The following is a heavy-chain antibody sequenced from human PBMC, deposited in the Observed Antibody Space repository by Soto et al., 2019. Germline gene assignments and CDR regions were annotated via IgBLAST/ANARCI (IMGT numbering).Heavy chain of an antibody. J-gene: IGHJ3*02. CDR3: ASRHGDQGAFAFNI. CDR1: GGAIVSYY. V-gene: IGHV4-59*01. Sequence: QVQLQQSGPGLVKPSETLSLTCTVSGGAIVSYYWTWIRQPPGKGLEWIGYIYYSGTTKYNPSLKSRVTRSIDTSRKQFSLELASVTAADTAVYYCASRHGDQGAFAFNIWDQGTMVTVSA. D-gene: IGHD4-17*01. CDR2: IYYSGTT.